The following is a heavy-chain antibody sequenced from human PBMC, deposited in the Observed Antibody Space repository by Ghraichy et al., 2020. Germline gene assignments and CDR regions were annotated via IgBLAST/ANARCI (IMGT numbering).Heavy chain of an antibody. CDR3: VKVPSGGCFDSSSG. V-gene: IGHV3-64D*06. D-gene: IGHD3-9*01. CDR1: GFTFSSYA. J-gene: IGHJ1*01. CDR2: ISSNGGNT. Sequence: GSLRLSCSASGFTFSSYAMHWVRQAPGKGLEYVSAISSNGGNTYYADSVKGRFTISRDNSKNTLYLQMSSLRAEDTAVYYCVKVPSGGCFDSSSGWSQGTLVTVSS.